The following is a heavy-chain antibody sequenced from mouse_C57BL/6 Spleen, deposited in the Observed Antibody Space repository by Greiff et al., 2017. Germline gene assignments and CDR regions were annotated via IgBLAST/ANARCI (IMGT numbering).Heavy chain of an antibody. CDR3: ARGDYDYDAWFAY. CDR2: INPSNGGT. CDR1: GYTFTSYW. D-gene: IGHD2-4*01. V-gene: IGHV1-53*01. Sequence: QVQLQQPGTELVKPGASVKLSCKASGYTFTSYWMHWVKQRPGQGLEWIGNINPSNGGTNYNEKFKSKATLTVEKSSSTAYMQLSSLTSEDSAVYYCARGDYDYDAWFAYWGQGTLVTVSA. J-gene: IGHJ3*01.